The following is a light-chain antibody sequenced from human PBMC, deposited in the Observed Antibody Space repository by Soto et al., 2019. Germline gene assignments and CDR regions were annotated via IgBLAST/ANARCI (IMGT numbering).Light chain of an antibody. CDR1: QSVSRN. V-gene: IGKV3-11*01. CDR3: QQRSDWPLYT. CDR2: DAS. Sequence: EIVLTQSPATLSSSPGERATLSCRASQSVSRNLAWYQQKPGQAPRLLIYDASNRATGIPARFSGSGSGTDFTLTISSLEPEDFAVYYCQQRSDWPLYTFGQGTKLEIK. J-gene: IGKJ2*01.